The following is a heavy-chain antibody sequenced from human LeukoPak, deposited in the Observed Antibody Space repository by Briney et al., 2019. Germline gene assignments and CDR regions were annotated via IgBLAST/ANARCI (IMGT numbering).Heavy chain of an antibody. J-gene: IGHJ6*03. CDR1: GFTFSSYD. V-gene: IGHV3-13*01. Sequence: GGSLRLSCAASGFTFSSYDMHWVRQATGKGLEWVSAIGTAGDTYYPGSVKGRFTISRENAKNSLYLQMNSLRAGDTAVYYCARGSTASYMDVWAKGTTVTVSS. CDR3: ARGSTASYMDV. CDR2: IGTAGDT.